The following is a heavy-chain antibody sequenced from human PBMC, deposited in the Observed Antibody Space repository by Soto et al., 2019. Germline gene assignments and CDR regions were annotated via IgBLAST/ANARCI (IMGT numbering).Heavy chain of an antibody. CDR2: MYYSGSS. Sequence: QLQLQESGPGLVKPSETLSLTCSVSGGSISSRTFWWAWIRQPPGKGLEWIGDMYYSGSSYSSPSLKSLVTLSVDTSKNQLSLKLNSVTAADTAVYYCARHPRDDYISGGSGIFDYWGQGTLVTVSS. CDR3: ARHPRDDYISGGSGIFDY. V-gene: IGHV4-39*01. J-gene: IGHJ4*02. D-gene: IGHD4-4*01. CDR1: GGSISSRTFW.